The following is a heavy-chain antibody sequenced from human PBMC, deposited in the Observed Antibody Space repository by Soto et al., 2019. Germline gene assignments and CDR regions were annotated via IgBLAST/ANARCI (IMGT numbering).Heavy chain of an antibody. D-gene: IGHD5-18*01. CDR2: ISSSSSYT. CDR1: GFTFSDYY. Sequence: QVQLVDSGGGLVKPGGSLRLSSAASGFTFSDYYMSWIRQAPGKGLEWVSYISSSSSYTNYADSVKGRFTISRDNAKNSLYLQMNSLRAEDTAVYYCARGDTAMGNFDYWGQGTLVTVSS. J-gene: IGHJ4*02. CDR3: ARGDTAMGNFDY. V-gene: IGHV3-11*05.